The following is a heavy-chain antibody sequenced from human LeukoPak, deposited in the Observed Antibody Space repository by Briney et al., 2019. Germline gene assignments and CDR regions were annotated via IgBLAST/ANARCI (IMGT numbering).Heavy chain of an antibody. CDR2: IYYTGRT. V-gene: IGHV4-61*05. J-gene: IGHJ6*02. CDR1: GGSITSSTYY. CDR3: ARHSANSNDYYYYGLDV. D-gene: IGHD4-11*01. Sequence: SETLSLTCTVSGGSITSSTYYWGWIRQPPGKGLEWIGYIYYTGRTNYNPSLKSRVTVSVDTSKNQFSLKLSTVTAADTAVYYCARHSANSNDYYYYGLDVWGQGTTVTVSS.